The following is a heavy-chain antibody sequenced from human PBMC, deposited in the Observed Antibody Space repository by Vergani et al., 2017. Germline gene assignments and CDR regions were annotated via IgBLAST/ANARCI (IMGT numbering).Heavy chain of an antibody. V-gene: IGHV4-38-2*02. Sequence: QVQLKESGPGLVKPSETLSLTCTVSNFFISSNAYYWGWIRQAPGRGLEWIGSLHHNGATSHNPSLRSRVTMSVDTSKNQFSLKLSSVTAADTAVYYCARQSGSYYDFDYWGQGTLVTVSS. J-gene: IGHJ4*02. CDR1: NFFISSNAYY. CDR3: ARQSGSYYDFDY. CDR2: LHHNGAT. D-gene: IGHD1-26*01.